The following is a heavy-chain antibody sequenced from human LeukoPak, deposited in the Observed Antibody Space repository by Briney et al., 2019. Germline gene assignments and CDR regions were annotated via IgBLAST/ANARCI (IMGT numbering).Heavy chain of an antibody. J-gene: IGHJ5*02. D-gene: IGHD5-24*01. Sequence: PSETLSLTCAVYGGSFSGYYRSWIRQPPGKGLEWIGEINHSGSTNYNPSLKSRVTISVDTSKNQFSLKLSSVTAADTAVYYCARGDRDGYNSWGQGTLVTVSS. V-gene: IGHV4-34*01. CDR3: ARGDRDGYNS. CDR1: GGSFSGYY. CDR2: INHSGST.